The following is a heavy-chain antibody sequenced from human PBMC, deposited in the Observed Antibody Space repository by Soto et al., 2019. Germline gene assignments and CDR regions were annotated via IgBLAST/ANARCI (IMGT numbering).Heavy chain of an antibody. J-gene: IGHJ6*03. V-gene: IGHV4-59*08. Sequence: SETLSLTCTVSGGSISSYYWSWIRQPPGKGLEWIGYIYYSGSTNYNPALKSRVTISVDTSKNQFSLKLSSVTAADTAVYYCARSNPNSGYGTYYYYMDVWGKGTTVTVSS. D-gene: IGHD5-12*01. CDR2: IYYSGST. CDR1: GGSISSYY. CDR3: ARSNPNSGYGTYYYYMDV.